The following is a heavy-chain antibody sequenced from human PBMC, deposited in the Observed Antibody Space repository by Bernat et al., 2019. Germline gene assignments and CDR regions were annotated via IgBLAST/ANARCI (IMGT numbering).Heavy chain of an antibody. V-gene: IGHV3-48*01. CDR1: GFSFSSYD. Sequence: EVQLVESGGGLVQPGGSLRLSCAASGFSFSSYDMNWVRQDPGKGLEWVSLVTGSGTNIFYAGSVKGRFTVSRDNAKNSLYLKMNSLRAEDTAVYYCAGGGGAFDIWGQGTMVTVSS. J-gene: IGHJ3*02. CDR3: AGGGGAFDI. CDR2: VTGSGTNI.